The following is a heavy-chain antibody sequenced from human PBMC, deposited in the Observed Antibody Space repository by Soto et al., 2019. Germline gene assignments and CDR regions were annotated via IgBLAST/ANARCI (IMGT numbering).Heavy chain of an antibody. V-gene: IGHV3-9*01. D-gene: IGHD4-4*01. Sequence: EVQLVESGGGLVRPGRSLRLSCAASGFTFDDYAMHWVRQAPGKGLEWVSGISWNSDNIVYADSVKGRFTISRDNAKNSLYLQMNSLRAEDTALYYCAKDLYSNYGDAFDIWGQGTMVTVSS. CDR2: ISWNSDNI. J-gene: IGHJ3*02. CDR1: GFTFDDYA. CDR3: AKDLYSNYGDAFDI.